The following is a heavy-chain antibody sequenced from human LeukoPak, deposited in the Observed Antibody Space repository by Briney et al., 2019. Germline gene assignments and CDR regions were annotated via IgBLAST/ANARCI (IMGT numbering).Heavy chain of an antibody. V-gene: IGHV3-33*01. Sequence: GGSLRLSCAASGFTFSNHGMHWVRQAPGKGLEWVALIWYDGSNKEYAESVKGRFTISRDNSRNTLYLQMNSLRDEDTAVYYCARDQGTSTTAPKRKGRFDPWGQGTLVTVSS. CDR1: GFTFSNHG. J-gene: IGHJ5*02. D-gene: IGHD1-1*01. CDR2: IWYDGSNK. CDR3: ARDQGTSTTAPKRKGRFDP.